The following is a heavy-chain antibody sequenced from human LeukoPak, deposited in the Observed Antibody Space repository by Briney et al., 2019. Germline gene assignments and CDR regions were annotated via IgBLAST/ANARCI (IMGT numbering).Heavy chain of an antibody. J-gene: IGHJ4*02. CDR1: GFTFSSYA. CDR2: ISSNGGST. Sequence: GGSLRLSCSASGFTFSSYAMHWVRQAPGKGLEYVSAISSNGGSTYYADSVKGRFTISRDNSKNTLYLQMSSLRAEDTAVYYCVKESEVTMVRGVPYFDYWDQGTLVTVSS. D-gene: IGHD3-10*01. CDR3: VKESEVTMVRGVPYFDY. V-gene: IGHV3-64D*06.